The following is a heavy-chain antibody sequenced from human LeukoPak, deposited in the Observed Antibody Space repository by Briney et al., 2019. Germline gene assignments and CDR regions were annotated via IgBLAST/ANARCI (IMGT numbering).Heavy chain of an antibody. CDR2: IVVGSGNT. Sequence: SVKVSCKASGFTFTSSAVKWVRQARGQRLEWIGWIVVGSGNTNYARKFQERVTITRDMSTSTAYMELSSLRSEDTAVFYCAADHGGSSSYVAADYWGQGTLVTVSS. CDR1: GFTFTSSA. CDR3: AADHGGSSSYVAADY. D-gene: IGHD6-13*01. V-gene: IGHV1-58*01. J-gene: IGHJ4*02.